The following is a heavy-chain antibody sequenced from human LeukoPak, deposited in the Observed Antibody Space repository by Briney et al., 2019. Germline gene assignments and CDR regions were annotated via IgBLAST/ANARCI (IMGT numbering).Heavy chain of an antibody. CDR3: ARGCTAKGHFDY. J-gene: IGHJ4*02. CDR1: GGSISNYY. V-gene: IGHV4-59*08. CDR2: IYYSGST. D-gene: IGHD2-8*01. Sequence: PSETLSLTCTFSGGSISNYYWTWIRQPPGKGLEWIGYIYYSGSTNYNPSLKSRVTISLDTSRNQFSLRLTSVTAADTAVYYCARGCTAKGHFDYWGQGTLVTVSS.